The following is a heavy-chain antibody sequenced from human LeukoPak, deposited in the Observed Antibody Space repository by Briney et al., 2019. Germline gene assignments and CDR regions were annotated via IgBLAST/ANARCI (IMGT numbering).Heavy chain of an antibody. J-gene: IGHJ4*02. CDR1: GGSISSYY. CDR3: ARGRSGTYSQ. Sequence: PSETLSLTCTVSGGSISSYYWSWIRQPPGKGLEWIGSIYYTGNTYYNPSLKSRVTISVDTSKNHFSLKLSSVTAADTAVYFCARGRSGTYSQWGQGTLVTVSS. CDR2: IYYTGNT. V-gene: IGHV4-59*12. D-gene: IGHD1-26*01.